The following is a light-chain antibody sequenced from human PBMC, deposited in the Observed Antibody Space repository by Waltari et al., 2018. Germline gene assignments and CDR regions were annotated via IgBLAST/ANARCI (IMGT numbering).Light chain of an antibody. Sequence: QSALTQPPSASGSPGQSVTISCTGSSSDVGGYNFVSWHQQHPGKAPKRMIYEVIKRPSGVPDRVSCATSGNTASLTVSGLQAEDEADYYCSSYGGYNTPYVFGGGTKLTVL. CDR2: EVI. CDR1: SSDVGGYNF. V-gene: IGLV2-8*01. J-gene: IGLJ2*01. CDR3: SSYGGYNTPYV.